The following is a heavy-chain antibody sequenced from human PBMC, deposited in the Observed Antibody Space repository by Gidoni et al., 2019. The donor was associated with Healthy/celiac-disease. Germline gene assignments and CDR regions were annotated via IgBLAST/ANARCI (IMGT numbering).Heavy chain of an antibody. J-gene: IGHJ3*02. CDR1: GGSLSSSNW. CDR3: ASSSGSWTLSAFDI. D-gene: IGHD1-26*01. V-gene: IGHV4-4*02. Sequence: QVQLQESGPGLVQPSGTLSLTCAGSGGSLSSSNWWSWVRQPPGKGLEWIGEIYHSGSTNYNPSLKSRVTISVDKSKNQFSLKLSSVTAADTAVYYCASSSGSWTLSAFDIWGQGTMVTVSS. CDR2: IYHSGST.